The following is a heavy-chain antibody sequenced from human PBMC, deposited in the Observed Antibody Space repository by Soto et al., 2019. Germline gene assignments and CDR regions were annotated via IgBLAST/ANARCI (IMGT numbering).Heavy chain of an antibody. CDR1: GYTFTSYY. Sequence: ASVKVSCKASGYTFTSYYMHWVRQAPGQGLEWMGIINPSGGSTSYAQKFQGRVTMTRDTSTSTVYMELSSLRSEYTAVYYCAVAAAAHVDAFDIWGQGTMVTVSS. CDR3: AVAAAAHVDAFDI. CDR2: INPSGGST. D-gene: IGHD6-13*01. V-gene: IGHV1-46*03. J-gene: IGHJ3*02.